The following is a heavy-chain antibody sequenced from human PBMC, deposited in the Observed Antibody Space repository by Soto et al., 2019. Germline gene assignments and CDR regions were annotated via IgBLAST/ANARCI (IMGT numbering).Heavy chain of an antibody. J-gene: IGHJ5*02. CDR3: ANRGDVSTTGRCFDP. D-gene: IGHD2-21*01. CDR1: GFTFSSYA. V-gene: IGHV3-23*01. CDR2: IDGSGAT. Sequence: EVQLLESGGGLVQPGGSRRLSCAASGFTFSSYAMSWVRQAPVKGLEWVSTIDGSGATYYEDSVKGRFTISGDNSKHPLYLQMDRLRAEDTAVYYCANRGDVSTTGRCFDPWGQGTLVTVSS.